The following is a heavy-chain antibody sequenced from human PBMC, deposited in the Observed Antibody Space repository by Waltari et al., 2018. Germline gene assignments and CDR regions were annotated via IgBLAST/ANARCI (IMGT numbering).Heavy chain of an antibody. Sequence: EVQLVESGGGLVQPGGSLSLACAACGVPFSDNLRTWVRQAPGKGLEWVANIKQDGSEKYYVDSVKGRFTISRDNAKNSLYLQMNSLRAEDSAVYYCARRNGCDYWGQGTLVTVSS. V-gene: IGHV3-7*01. D-gene: IGHD6-19*01. CDR1: GVPFSDNL. CDR3: ARRNGCDY. CDR2: IKQDGSEK. J-gene: IGHJ4*02.